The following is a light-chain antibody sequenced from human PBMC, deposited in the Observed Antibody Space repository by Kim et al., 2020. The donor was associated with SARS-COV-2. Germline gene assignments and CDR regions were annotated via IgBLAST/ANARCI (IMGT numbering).Light chain of an antibody. Sequence: VSPGQTARITCSGDKLGDKYTCWYQQKPGQSPLLVMYEDNKRPSGIPERFSGSNSGNTATLTISGTQAVDEADYYCQAWDSSTFYVFGTGTQLTVL. CDR2: EDN. V-gene: IGLV3-1*01. J-gene: IGLJ1*01. CDR1: KLGDKY. CDR3: QAWDSSTFYV.